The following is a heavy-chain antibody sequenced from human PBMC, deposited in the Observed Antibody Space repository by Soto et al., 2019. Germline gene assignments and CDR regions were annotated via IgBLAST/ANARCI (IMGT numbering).Heavy chain of an antibody. J-gene: IGHJ4*02. D-gene: IGHD3-9*01. V-gene: IGHV2-70*01. Sequence: SGPTLVNPTQTLTLTCTFSGFSLSTSGMCVTWIRQPPGKALEWLALIDWGDVKYYNTSLKTRLTLSKGTSKNQVVLTMTNMDPVDTGTYYCVRRLKGATFHWIQIEYWGQGTLVRVAS. CDR2: IDWGDVK. CDR1: GFSLSTSGMC. CDR3: VRRLKGATFHWIQIEY.